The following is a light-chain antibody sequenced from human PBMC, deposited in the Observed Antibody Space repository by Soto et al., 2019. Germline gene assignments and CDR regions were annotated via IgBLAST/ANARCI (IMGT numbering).Light chain of an antibody. CDR1: QTITRY. V-gene: IGKV1-39*01. CDR3: QQSFSFPVT. CDR2: AAS. Sequence: DIQMTQSPSSLSASLGDRVTITCRANQTITRYLNWYQQKPGTAPKLLIYAASSLQEGVPSRFMGSGSGTDFTLTISNLQPEDFAAYSCQQSFSFPVTFGQGTKLEIK. J-gene: IGKJ2*01.